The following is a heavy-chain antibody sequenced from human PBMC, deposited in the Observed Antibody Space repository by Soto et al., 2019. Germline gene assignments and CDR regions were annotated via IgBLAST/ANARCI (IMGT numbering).Heavy chain of an antibody. V-gene: IGHV3-7*01. D-gene: IGHD2-2*01. J-gene: IGHJ6*02. CDR2: IKQDGSEK. CDR1: GFTFSSYW. CDR3: ARDPNIVLVPAALRSYYYYYVMDG. Sequence: GGSLRLSCAASGFTFSSYWMSWVRQAPGKGLEWVANIKQDGSEKYYVDSVKGRFTISRDNAKNSLYLQMNSLRAEDTAVYYCARDPNIVLVPAALRSYYYYYVMDGWGQRTTVTVSS.